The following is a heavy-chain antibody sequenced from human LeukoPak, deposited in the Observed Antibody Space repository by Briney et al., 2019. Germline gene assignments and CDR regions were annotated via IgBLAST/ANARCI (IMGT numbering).Heavy chain of an antibody. Sequence: PSQTLSLTCTVSGGSISSGSYYWSWIRQPAGKGLEWIGRIYTSGSTNYNPSLKSRVTISVDTSKNQFSLKLSSVTAADTAVYYCARGQEMATISGQIGGIDYWGQGTLVTVSS. J-gene: IGHJ4*02. D-gene: IGHD5-24*01. CDR2: IYTSGST. CDR1: GGSISSGSYY. V-gene: IGHV4-61*02. CDR3: ARGQEMATISGQIGGIDY.